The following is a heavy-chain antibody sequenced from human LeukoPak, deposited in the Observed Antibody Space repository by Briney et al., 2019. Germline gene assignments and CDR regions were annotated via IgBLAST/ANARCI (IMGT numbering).Heavy chain of an antibody. Sequence: GGSLRLSCAASGFTFSSYAMHWVRQAPGKGLEWVAVISYDGSNKYYADSVKGRFTISRDNSKNTLYLQMNSLRAEDTAVYYCARDYGNYGFYYFDYWGQGTLVTASS. J-gene: IGHJ4*02. CDR3: ARDYGNYGFYYFDY. CDR2: ISYDGSNK. CDR1: GFTFSSYA. V-gene: IGHV3-30-3*01. D-gene: IGHD4-17*01.